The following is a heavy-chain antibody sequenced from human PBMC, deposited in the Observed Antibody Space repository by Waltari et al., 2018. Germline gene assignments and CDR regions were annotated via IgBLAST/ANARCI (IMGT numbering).Heavy chain of an antibody. CDR1: GLTFSTYW. CDR3: SDPPSDL. D-gene: IGHD2-21*01. CDR2: VSQDGSKT. J-gene: IGHJ5*02. V-gene: IGHV3-7*03. Sequence: EVQLVEPGGGLVQPGGSLSLACNTSGLTFSTYWMTWVRPAPGKGLEWLASVSQDGSKTHIVGSVKGRFTISRDNAKNSLYLQMNSLRTEDTAVYYCSDPPSDLWGQGTLVIVSS.